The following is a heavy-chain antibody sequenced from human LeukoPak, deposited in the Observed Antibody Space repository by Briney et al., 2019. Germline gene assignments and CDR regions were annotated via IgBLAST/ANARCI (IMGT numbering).Heavy chain of an antibody. CDR3: AREFGEVYPRVHAFDI. Sequence: ASVKVSCKASGYTFTSYYMHWVRQAPGQGLEWMGIINPSGGSTSYAQKFQGRVTMTRDMSTSTVYMELSSLRSEDTAVYYRAREFGEVYPRVHAFDIWGQGTMVTVSS. D-gene: IGHD3-10*01. J-gene: IGHJ3*02. V-gene: IGHV1-46*01. CDR1: GYTFTSYY. CDR2: INPSGGST.